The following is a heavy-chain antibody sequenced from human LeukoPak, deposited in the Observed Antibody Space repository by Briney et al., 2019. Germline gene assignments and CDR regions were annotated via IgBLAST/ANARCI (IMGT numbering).Heavy chain of an antibody. V-gene: IGHV3-11*01. CDR1: GFTFSDYY. Sequence: PGGSLRLSCAASGFTFSDYYMSWIRQAPGKGLEWVSYISSSGSTVYYADSVKGRFTISRDNAKNSLYLQMNSLRAEDTAVYYCAVSAVVTPTLYYFDYWGQGTLVTVSS. D-gene: IGHD2-21*02. CDR3: AVSAVVTPTLYYFDY. CDR2: ISSSGSTV. J-gene: IGHJ4*02.